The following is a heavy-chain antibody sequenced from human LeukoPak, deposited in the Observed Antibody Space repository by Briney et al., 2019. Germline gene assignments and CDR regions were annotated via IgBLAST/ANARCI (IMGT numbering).Heavy chain of an antibody. D-gene: IGHD2-15*01. CDR1: GFTLIISW. J-gene: IGHJ6*02. CDR2: INSDGSST. CDR3: ARDIGGPNSYSYYGRAV. Sequence: PGGSLRLSFAASGFTLIISWTDLFRQAPGKGLVWVSRINSDGSSTSYADSVKGRFTISRDNAKNTLYLQMNSLRAEDTAVYYCARDIGGPNSYSYYGRAVWGQGTTVTVSS. V-gene: IGHV3-74*01.